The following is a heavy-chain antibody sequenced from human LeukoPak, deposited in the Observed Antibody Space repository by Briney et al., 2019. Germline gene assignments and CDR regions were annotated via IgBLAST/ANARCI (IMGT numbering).Heavy chain of an antibody. J-gene: IGHJ4*02. D-gene: IGHD2-2*01. CDR1: GFPFTSYS. Sequence: GGSLRLSCAASGFPFTSYSINWVRQVPGKGLEWVSCISTSSSFIYYADSVKGRFTISRDNAKNSLYLQMNSLRAEDTAVYYCARDGGYCSSTSCYYFDYWGQGTLVTVSS. V-gene: IGHV3-21*01. CDR3: ARDGGYCSSTSCYYFDY. CDR2: ISTSSSFI.